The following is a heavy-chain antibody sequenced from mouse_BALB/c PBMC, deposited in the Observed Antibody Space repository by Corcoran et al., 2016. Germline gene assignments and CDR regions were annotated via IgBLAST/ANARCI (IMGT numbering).Heavy chain of an antibody. Sequence: QIQLVQSGPELKKPGETVKISCKASGYTFTNYGMNWVKQAPGKGLKWMGWINTETGEPTYADDFKGRFAFSLETSASTAYLQINNLKNEDTATYFCARARRPYAMDYWGQGTSVTVSS. V-gene: IGHV9S8*01. CDR2: INTETGEP. D-gene: IGHD3-3*01. CDR1: GYTFTNYG. CDR3: ARARRPYAMDY. J-gene: IGHJ4*01.